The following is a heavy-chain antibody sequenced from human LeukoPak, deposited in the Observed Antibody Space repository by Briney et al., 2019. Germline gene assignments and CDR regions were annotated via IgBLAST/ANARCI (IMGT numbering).Heavy chain of an antibody. CDR1: GFSFSSYG. CDR2: ILYDGSNK. Sequence: GGSLRLSCAASGFSFSSYGMHWVRQAPGKGLEWVAFILYDGSNKYSADSVKGRFTISRDNSKNTLYLQMNSLRAEDTAVYYCAKDPYYYDSSANYGVDYWGQGTLVTVSS. V-gene: IGHV3-30*02. CDR3: AKDPYYYDSSANYGVDY. D-gene: IGHD3-22*01. J-gene: IGHJ4*02.